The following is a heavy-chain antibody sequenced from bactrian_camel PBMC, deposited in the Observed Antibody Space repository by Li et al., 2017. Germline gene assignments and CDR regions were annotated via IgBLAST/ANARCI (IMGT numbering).Heavy chain of an antibody. D-gene: IGHD3*01. CDR3: AARTRYASCANLDPSAFTY. CDR1: GHTFNTY. V-gene: IGHV3S40*01. CDR2: IDTGDGST. J-gene: IGHJ4*01. Sequence: DVQLVESGGGSALAGGSVRLSCAASGHTFNTYSWFRQAPGQEREGVAAIDTGDGSTYYLNSVEGRFTISRDNAKNTVYLQMNSLKPEDTAVYYCAARTRYASCANLDPSAFTYWGQGTQVTVS.